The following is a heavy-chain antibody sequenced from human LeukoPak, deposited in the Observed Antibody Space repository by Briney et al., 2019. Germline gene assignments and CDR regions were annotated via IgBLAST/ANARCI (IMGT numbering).Heavy chain of an antibody. Sequence: PAGSLRLSCAASGFTFSSYAMSWVRQAPGKGLEWVSGISGSGGSTYYADSVKGRFTISRDNSKNTLYLQMNSLRAEDTAVYYCAKSHYTSSCFPDYWGQGTLVTVSS. CDR2: ISGSGGST. CDR1: GFTFSSYA. V-gene: IGHV3-23*01. D-gene: IGHD6-13*01. CDR3: AKSHYTSSCFPDY. J-gene: IGHJ4*02.